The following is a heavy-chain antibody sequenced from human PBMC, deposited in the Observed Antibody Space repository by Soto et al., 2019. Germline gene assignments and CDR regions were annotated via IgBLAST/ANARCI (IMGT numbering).Heavy chain of an antibody. Sequence: GGSLILSCAASGFTFSSYAMHWVRQAPGKGLEWVAVISYDGSNKYYADSVKGRFTISRDNSKNTLYLQMNSLRAEDTAVYYCARDGLDCSSTSCRHYYYYGMDVWGQGTTVTVSS. D-gene: IGHD2-2*01. CDR1: GFTFSSYA. CDR3: ARDGLDCSSTSCRHYYYYGMDV. V-gene: IGHV3-30-3*01. J-gene: IGHJ6*02. CDR2: ISYDGSNK.